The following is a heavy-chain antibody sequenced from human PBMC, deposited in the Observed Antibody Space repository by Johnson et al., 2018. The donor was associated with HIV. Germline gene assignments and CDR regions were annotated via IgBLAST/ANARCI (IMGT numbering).Heavy chain of an antibody. CDR3: ARDAGVDDAFDI. D-gene: IGHD3-3*01. V-gene: IGHV3-30*02. CDR2: IRYDGNSK. CDR1: GFTFSSYD. J-gene: IGHJ3*02. Sequence: QMLLVESGGGVVRPGGSLRLSCAASGFTFSSYDMHWVRQATGKGLEWVAFIRYDGNSKYYADSVKGRFSISRDNSKNTLYLQMNSLRAEDTAVYYCARDAGVDDAFDIWGQGTMVTVSS.